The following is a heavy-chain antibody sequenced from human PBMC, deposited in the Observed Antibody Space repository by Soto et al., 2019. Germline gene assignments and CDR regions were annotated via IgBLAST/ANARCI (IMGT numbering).Heavy chain of an antibody. CDR2: SSNSGTFS. J-gene: IGHJ4*02. CDR3: ARSGDNFNRLDY. D-gene: IGHD1-1*01. Sequence: PGGHLRLSCAGSGFTFRDSYVCWIRQAPGKGLEWISYSSNSGTFSRYADSVKGRFAISRDNTKNLLYLQMNSLRAEDTAVYYCARSGDNFNRLDYWGQGT. V-gene: IGHV3-11*06. CDR1: GFTFRDSY.